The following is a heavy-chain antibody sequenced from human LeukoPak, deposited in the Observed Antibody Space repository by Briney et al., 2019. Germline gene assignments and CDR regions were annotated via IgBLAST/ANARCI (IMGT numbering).Heavy chain of an antibody. CDR2: IYHSGST. V-gene: IGHV4-59*01. Sequence: PSETLSLTCTVSGGSISTYYWSWIRQPPGKGLEWIGYIYHSGSTKYNPSLKSRVTISVDTSQNQFSLKLSSVTAADTAVYYCARVSGYDWESFYDYWGQGTLVTVSS. D-gene: IGHD5-12*01. CDR1: GGSISTYY. J-gene: IGHJ4*02. CDR3: ARVSGYDWESFYDY.